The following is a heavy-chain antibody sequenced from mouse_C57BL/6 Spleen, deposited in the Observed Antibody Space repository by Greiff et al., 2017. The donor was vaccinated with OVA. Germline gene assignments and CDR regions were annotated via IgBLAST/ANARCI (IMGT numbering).Heavy chain of an antibody. Sequence: EVKLLESGPGLVKPSQSLSLTCSVTGYSITSGYYWNWIRQFPGNKLEWMGYISYDGSNNYNPSLKNRISITRDTSKNQLFLKLNSVTTEDTATYYCAKAYYGSSYDYWGQGTTLTVSS. V-gene: IGHV3-6*01. D-gene: IGHD1-1*01. CDR3: AKAYYGSSYDY. J-gene: IGHJ2*01. CDR2: ISYDGSN. CDR1: GYSITSGYY.